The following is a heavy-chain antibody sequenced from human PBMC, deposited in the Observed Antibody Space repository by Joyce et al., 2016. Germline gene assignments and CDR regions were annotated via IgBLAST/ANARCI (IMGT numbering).Heavy chain of an antibody. CDR3: ARGNYGDYVRYFDA. Sequence: QVQLQESGPGVVKPSETLSLPCSVSGDTIKHYFWSWLRQPAGKGLEWLGRIYIGGTTSYNPSVKSRVTMSLDTSKNKFSLKLISVTAADTAVYYCARGNYGDYVRYFDAWGQGILVTVSS. CDR2: IYIGGTT. J-gene: IGHJ4*02. V-gene: IGHV4-4*07. D-gene: IGHD4-17*01. CDR1: GDTIKHYF.